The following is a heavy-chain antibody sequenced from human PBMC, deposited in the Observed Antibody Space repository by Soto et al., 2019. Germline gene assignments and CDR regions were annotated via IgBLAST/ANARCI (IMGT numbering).Heavy chain of an antibody. CDR1: GFSLTTRGMS. Sequence: SGPTLVNPQTLTLTCTFSGFSLTTRGMSVTWIRQPPGKALEWLARMEWDDESFYSTSLRTRLTVSKDTSKNQVVLTMTNMDPVDTATYYCARAYSGYYCSFDFWGHGTLVTVSS. D-gene: IGHD5-12*01. CDR2: MEWDDES. V-gene: IGHV2-70*04. CDR3: ARAYSGYYCSFDF. J-gene: IGHJ4*01.